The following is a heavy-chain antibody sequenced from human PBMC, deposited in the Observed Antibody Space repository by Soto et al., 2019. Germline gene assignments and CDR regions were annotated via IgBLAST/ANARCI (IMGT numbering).Heavy chain of an antibody. J-gene: IGHJ4*02. CDR2: INPNSGDT. D-gene: IGHD1-26*01. Sequence: ASVKVSCKASGYTFTGYYMHWVRQAPGQGLEWMGWINPNSGDTNYAQKFQGRVTMTRDTSISTAYMELSRLRSDDTAVYYCARMGATKGFDYWGQGTLVTVSS. V-gene: IGHV1-2*02. CDR3: ARMGATKGFDY. CDR1: GYTFTGYY.